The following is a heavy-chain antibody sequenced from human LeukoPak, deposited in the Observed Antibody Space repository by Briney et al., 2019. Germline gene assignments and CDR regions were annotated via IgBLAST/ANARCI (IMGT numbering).Heavy chain of an antibody. D-gene: IGHD6-13*01. CDR3: ARQGSSMSVNWFDP. V-gene: IGHV4-39*01. Sequence: SQTLSLTCTVSGGSISSAGYYWGWIRQSPGKGLEWIGSIFYSGTTYYNPSLESRVAISVDTSKNQFSLRLTSVTAADTAVYYCARQGSSMSVNWFDPWGQGAPVTVSS. CDR2: IFYSGTT. J-gene: IGHJ5*02. CDR1: GGSISSAGYY.